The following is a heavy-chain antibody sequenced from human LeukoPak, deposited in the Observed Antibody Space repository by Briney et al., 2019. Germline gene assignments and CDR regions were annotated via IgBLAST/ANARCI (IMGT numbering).Heavy chain of an antibody. Sequence: SETLSLTCDVSGGSISSGLYSWSWIRQPLGKGLEWIGNIYHTGSTYYNPSLKSRVTISVDTSKNQFSLRLSSVTAADTAVYYCARLQYCSGTSCYWFDPWGQGTLVTVSS. CDR1: GGSISSGLYS. V-gene: IGHV4-30-2*01. CDR2: IYHTGST. CDR3: ARLQYCSGTSCYWFDP. J-gene: IGHJ5*02. D-gene: IGHD2-2*01.